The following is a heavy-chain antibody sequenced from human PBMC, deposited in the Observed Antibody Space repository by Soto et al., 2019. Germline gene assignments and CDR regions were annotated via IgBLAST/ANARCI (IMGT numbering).Heavy chain of an antibody. CDR1: GYTFTSYG. J-gene: IGHJ3*02. Sequence: QVQLVQSGAEVKKPGASVKVSCKASGYTFTSYGISWVRQAPGQGLEWMGWISAYNGNTNYAQKLQGRVTMTTDTPTTTAYRELRILRSDDPAVFYCARVRYYYHPRPRGAFDIGGQGTMATVSS. CDR3: ARVRYYYHPRPRGAFDI. V-gene: IGHV1-18*01. CDR2: ISAYNGNT. D-gene: IGHD3-22*01.